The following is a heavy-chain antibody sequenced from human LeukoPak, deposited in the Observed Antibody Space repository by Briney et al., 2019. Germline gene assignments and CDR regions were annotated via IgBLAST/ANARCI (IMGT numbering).Heavy chain of an antibody. D-gene: IGHD2-8*01. J-gene: IGHJ4*02. CDR3: SRENGAFSPFGY. CDR2: VSLEGVR. CDR1: GGSITTTNG. Sequence: SDTLSLTCGVSGGSITTTNGRGWVRQFPGHGLQWSEEVSLEGVRHYNPSLTSRVTMSLDRAKNLLSLNLNSVTAADTAVYYCSRENGAFSPFGYWGQGILVTVSS. V-gene: IGHV4-4*02.